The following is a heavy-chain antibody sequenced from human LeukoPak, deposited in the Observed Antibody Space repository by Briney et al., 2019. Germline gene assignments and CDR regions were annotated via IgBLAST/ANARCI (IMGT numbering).Heavy chain of an antibody. V-gene: IGHV4-59*08. CDR1: VGSISSYH. Sequence: SETLSLTCTVSVGSISSYHWSWIRQPPGGGREWIRYIHSSGSTNYNPHLKHRVTLSGDTSKYQFSLRLSSVTAADTALYSCARHSSGYPNYDYFYMDIWGKGATVTVSS. J-gene: IGHJ6*03. D-gene: IGHD3-22*01. CDR2: IHSSGST. CDR3: ARHSSGYPNYDYFYMDI.